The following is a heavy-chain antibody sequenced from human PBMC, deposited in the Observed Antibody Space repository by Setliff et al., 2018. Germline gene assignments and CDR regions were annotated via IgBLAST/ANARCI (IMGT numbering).Heavy chain of an antibody. Sequence: SETLSLTCTVSGGSISSYYWSWIRQPAGKGLEWIGRIYTSGSANYNPSLKSRVTMSVDTSKNQFSLKLSSVTAADTAVYYCARDPGIAAAGTLWFDPWGQGTLVTVSS. CDR3: ARDPGIAAAGTLWFDP. V-gene: IGHV4-4*07. J-gene: IGHJ5*02. CDR2: IYTSGSA. D-gene: IGHD6-13*01. CDR1: GGSISSYY.